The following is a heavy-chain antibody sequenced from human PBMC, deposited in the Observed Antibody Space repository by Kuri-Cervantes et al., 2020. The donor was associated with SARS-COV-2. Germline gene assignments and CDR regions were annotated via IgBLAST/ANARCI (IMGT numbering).Heavy chain of an antibody. Sequence: GESLKISCAASGFTFSSYSMNWVRHAPGRGLEWVSYISSSSSTIYYADSVKGRFTISRDNAKNSLYLQMNSLRDEDTAVYYCARDANYGSRLPRKFDYWGQGTLVTVSS. J-gene: IGHJ4*02. CDR2: ISSSSSTI. CDR1: GFTFSSYS. D-gene: IGHD5-12*01. CDR3: ARDANYGSRLPRKFDY. V-gene: IGHV3-48*02.